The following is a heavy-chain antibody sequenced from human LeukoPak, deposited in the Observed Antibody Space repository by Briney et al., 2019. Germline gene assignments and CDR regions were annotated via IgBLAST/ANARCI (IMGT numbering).Heavy chain of an antibody. Sequence: PGGSLRLSCAASGFTFSSYWMHWVRQAPGKGLVWVSRINSDGTSTRYADSVKGRFTISRDNAKNTLYLQMNSLRAEDTAVYYCARSPFGDEFNWFDPWGQGTLVTVSS. CDR2: INSDGTST. CDR1: GFTFSSYW. CDR3: ARSPFGDEFNWFDP. D-gene: IGHD3-10*01. V-gene: IGHV3-74*01. J-gene: IGHJ5*02.